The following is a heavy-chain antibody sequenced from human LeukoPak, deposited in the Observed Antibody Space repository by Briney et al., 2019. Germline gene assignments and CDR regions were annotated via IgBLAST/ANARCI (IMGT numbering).Heavy chain of an antibody. V-gene: IGHV3-23*01. D-gene: IGHD2-15*01. J-gene: IGHJ4*02. CDR2: ISGSDGST. CDR1: GFSFNTFD. Sequence: SLRLTCAASGFSFNTFDMSWVRQAPGRGLEWVSFISGSDGSTQYANSVKGRVTISRDNFNNLLYLDTHSLRGNDTAIYYCVKGGWLDDYGQGTLVTVSS. CDR3: VKGGWLDD.